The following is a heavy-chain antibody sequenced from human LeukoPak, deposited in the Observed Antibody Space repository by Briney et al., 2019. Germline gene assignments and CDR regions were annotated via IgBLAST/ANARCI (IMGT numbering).Heavy chain of an antibody. Sequence: GGSLRLSCAASGFTFYDYGMTWVRQAPGKGLEWVSTISGSGLSTYYADSVKGRFTISRDNSKSTLHLQMNSLRAEDTAVYYCAKVRWDNSGWYYLDTWGQGTLLTVSS. D-gene: IGHD6-19*01. J-gene: IGHJ4*02. CDR2: ISGSGLST. CDR1: GFTFYDYG. V-gene: IGHV3-23*01. CDR3: AKVRWDNSGWYYLDT.